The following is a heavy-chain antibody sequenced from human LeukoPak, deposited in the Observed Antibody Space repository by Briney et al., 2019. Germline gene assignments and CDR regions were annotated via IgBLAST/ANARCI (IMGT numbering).Heavy chain of an antibody. J-gene: IGHJ4*02. V-gene: IGHV1-18*01. D-gene: IGHD6-13*01. CDR2: INPNHGDT. CDR1: GYTFTSYG. CDR3: ARTKYSSSWYDC. Sequence: ASVKVSCKASGYTFTSYGISWVRQAPGQGLEWMGWINPNHGDTNYAQKFQDRVSMTRDTSISTAYMELSSLRSEDTAVYFCARTKYSSSWYDCWGQGTLVTVSS.